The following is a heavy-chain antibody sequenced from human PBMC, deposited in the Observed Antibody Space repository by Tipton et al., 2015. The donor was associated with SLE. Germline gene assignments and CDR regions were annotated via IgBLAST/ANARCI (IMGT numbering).Heavy chain of an antibody. Sequence: TLSLTCTVSGGSIGSFYWNWIRQPPGKGLEWIGYISYSGSTNYNPSLKSRVTISVDTSQNRISLRLSSVTAADTAVYYCARSVGGSQFPYSFDNWGQGTLVTVSS. CDR2: ISYSGST. J-gene: IGHJ4*02. CDR1: GGSIGSFY. V-gene: IGHV4-59*01. D-gene: IGHD1-26*01. CDR3: ARSVGGSQFPYSFDN.